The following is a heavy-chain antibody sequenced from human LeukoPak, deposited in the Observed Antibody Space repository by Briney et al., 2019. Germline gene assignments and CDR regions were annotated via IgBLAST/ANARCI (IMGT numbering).Heavy chain of an antibody. CDR3: AREAVSGWYDYFDY. CDR2: VYSSGST. V-gene: IGHV4-4*07. D-gene: IGHD6-19*01. CDR1: GGSINNYY. J-gene: IGHJ4*02. Sequence: SETLSLTCTVSGGSINNYYWSWIRQTAGKGLEWIGHVYSSGSTNYNPSLRSRLTVSVDTSKNQFSLKLNSVTAADTAVYYCAREAVSGWYDYFDYWGQGTLVTVSS.